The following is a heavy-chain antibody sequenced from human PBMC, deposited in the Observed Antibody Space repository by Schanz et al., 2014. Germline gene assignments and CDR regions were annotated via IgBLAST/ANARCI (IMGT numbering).Heavy chain of an antibody. V-gene: IGHV3-11*03. CDR1: GFVFGDYY. CDR3: AKGRFGELSAFDI. J-gene: IGHJ3*02. Sequence: VQLLESGGGLVQPGGSLRLSCLASGFVFGDYYMTWIRQAPGKGLEWLSYISDSGTYTNYADSVKGRFTISRDNAKSSLYLQMNSLRVEDTAVYYCAKGRFGELSAFDIWGQGTMVTVSS. CDR2: ISDSGTYT. D-gene: IGHD3-10*01.